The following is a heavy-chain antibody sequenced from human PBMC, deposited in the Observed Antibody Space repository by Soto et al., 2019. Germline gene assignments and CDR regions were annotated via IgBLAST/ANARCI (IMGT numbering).Heavy chain of an antibody. V-gene: IGHV4-34*02. D-gene: IGHD1-1*01. Sequence: QVQLQQWGAGLLKPSETLSLTCAVYGGFVSSGSYYWSWIRQPPGKGLEWIGEMSHSGGTPFNPSLKRRVTISVATSKNQFSLKMSSVTAADTALYYCSRVERGTATTVVDAFDIWGPGTMVTVSS. CDR2: MSHSGGT. J-gene: IGHJ3*02. CDR3: SRVERGTATTVVDAFDI. CDR1: GGFVSSGSYY.